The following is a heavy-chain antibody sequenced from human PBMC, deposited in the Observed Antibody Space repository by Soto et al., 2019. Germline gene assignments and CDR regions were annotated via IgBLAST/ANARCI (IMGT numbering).Heavy chain of an antibody. J-gene: IGHJ4*02. CDR3: ARGGGGLLDY. V-gene: IGHV3-7*05. CDR2: IKEDGSEK. Sequence: GGSLRLSCAASGFTFSNYWMSWVRQTPGKGLEWVANIKEDGSEKNYMDSVKGRFTISRDNAKKSLYLQVNTLRAEDMAVYRCARGGGGLLDYWGQGALVTVSS. D-gene: IGHD3-16*01. CDR1: GFTFSNYW.